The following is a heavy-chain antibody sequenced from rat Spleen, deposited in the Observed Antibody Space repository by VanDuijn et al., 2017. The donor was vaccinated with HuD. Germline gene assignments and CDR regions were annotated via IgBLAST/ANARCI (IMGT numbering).Heavy chain of an antibody. D-gene: IGHD1-2*01. CDR1: GFSLTNYG. J-gene: IGHJ2*01. CDR3: TRSSWDY. V-gene: IGHV2S75*01. Sequence: QVQMKETGPGLVQTTQTLSVTCTVSGFSLTNYGVIWVRQSPGKGLEWMGIIWGDGNTDYNSPLKSRLSINRDTSKSQVFLKMNSLQTDDTAIYYCTRSSWDYWGQGVMVTVSS. CDR2: IWGDGNT.